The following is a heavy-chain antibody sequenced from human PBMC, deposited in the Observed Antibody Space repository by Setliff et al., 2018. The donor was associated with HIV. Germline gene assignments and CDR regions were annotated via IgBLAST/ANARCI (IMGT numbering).Heavy chain of an antibody. CDR2: IYYSGGT. J-gene: IGHJ4*02. CDR3: ARDDYYDSTGYEGASF. CDR1: GGSISSGGYY. Sequence: SETLSLTCTVSGGSISSGGYYWSWIRQHPGKGLEWIGTIYYSGGTYYKSSLKSRVLISLDTSEDQFSLKMSSVTAADTAVYYCARDDYYDSTGYEGASFWGRGTLVTVSS. D-gene: IGHD3-22*01. V-gene: IGHV4-39*07.